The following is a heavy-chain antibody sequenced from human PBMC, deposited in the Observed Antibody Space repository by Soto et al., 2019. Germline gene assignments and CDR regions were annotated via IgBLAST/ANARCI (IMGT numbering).Heavy chain of an antibody. CDR1: GFTFSSYA. CDR2: ISGSGGRT. Sequence: EVQLLESGGGLVQPGGSLRLSCAASGFTFSSYAMSWVRQAPGKGLEWVSAISGSGGRTYYADSVKGRFTISRDNSKNPLYLQMNSLGAEDTAVYYCAKGGTKWEPRSSEYNWFDPWGQGTLVNVSS. D-gene: IGHD1-26*01. J-gene: IGHJ5*02. V-gene: IGHV3-23*01. CDR3: AKGGTKWEPRSSEYNWFDP.